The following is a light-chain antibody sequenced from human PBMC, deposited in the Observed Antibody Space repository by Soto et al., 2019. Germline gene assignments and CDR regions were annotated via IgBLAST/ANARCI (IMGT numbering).Light chain of an antibody. CDR1: QSVGDTF. J-gene: IGKJ1*01. Sequence: EIVLTQSPGTLSLSPGEKATLSCRASQSVGDTFLSWYQQKPGLAPRLLIYGVSNRATGIPDRFSGSRSVTVFFITIGTLERENFALYNCRQFMSSTPQTFGQGYKVVIK. CDR2: GVS. CDR3: RQFMSSTPQT. V-gene: IGKV3-20*01.